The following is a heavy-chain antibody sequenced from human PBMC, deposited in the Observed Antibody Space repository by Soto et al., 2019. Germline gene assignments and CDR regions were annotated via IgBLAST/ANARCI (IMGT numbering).Heavy chain of an antibody. V-gene: IGHV3-11*06. Sequence: GGSLRLSCATSGFSISDSYMSWIRQAPGKGLEWISYISPRSTFRDYADSLKGRFTISRDSVKNSVYLQMNNLTADDTGVYYCARGGGGGLFDPWGQGSLVTVPQ. D-gene: IGHD2-21*01. CDR2: ISPRSTFR. J-gene: IGHJ5*02. CDR1: GFSISDSY. CDR3: ARGGGGGLFDP.